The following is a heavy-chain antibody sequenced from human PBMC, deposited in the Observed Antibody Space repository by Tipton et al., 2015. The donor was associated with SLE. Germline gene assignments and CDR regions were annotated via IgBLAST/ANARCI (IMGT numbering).Heavy chain of an antibody. V-gene: IGHV3-49*04. D-gene: IGHD7-27*01. J-gene: IGHJ4*02. CDR3: AKGGTGKFDY. CDR2: IRGKGSAGPT. Sequence: SLRLSCQGSGFAFGFYDVAWVRQAPGKGLEWVGVIRGKGSAGPTEYAASVEDRCIISRDDSRGIAYLQMNSLKAEDTAVYYGAKGGTGKFDYWGQGTLVTVSS. CDR1: GFAFGFYD.